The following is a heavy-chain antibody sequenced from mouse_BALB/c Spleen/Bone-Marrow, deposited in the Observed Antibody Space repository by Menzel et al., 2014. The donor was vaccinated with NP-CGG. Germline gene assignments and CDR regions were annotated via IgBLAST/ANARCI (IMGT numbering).Heavy chain of an antibody. Sequence: EVKVEESGGGLVKPGGSLKLSCAASGFTFSSYAMSWVRQTPEKRLEWVATISSGGSYTYYPDSVKGRFTISRDNAKNTLYLQMSSLRSEDTAMYYCARHFITTATGAMDYWGQGTSVTVSS. CDR1: GFTFSSYA. D-gene: IGHD1-2*01. CDR2: ISSGGSYT. J-gene: IGHJ4*01. V-gene: IGHV5-9-3*01. CDR3: ARHFITTATGAMDY.